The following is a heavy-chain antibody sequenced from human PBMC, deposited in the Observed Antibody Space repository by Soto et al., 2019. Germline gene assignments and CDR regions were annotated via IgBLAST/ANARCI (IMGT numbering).Heavy chain of an antibody. CDR2: IYPGDSDT. V-gene: IGHV5-51*01. CDR1: GYSFTSYW. CDR3: ASQSLSGGQTVTGYAFDI. J-gene: IGHJ3*02. D-gene: IGHD4-17*01. Sequence: RGESLKISCKGSGYSFTSYWIGWVRQMPGKGLEWMGIIYPGDSDTRYSPSFQGQVTISADKSISTAYLQWSSLKASDTAMYYCASQSLSGGQTVTGYAFDIWGQGTMVTVSS.